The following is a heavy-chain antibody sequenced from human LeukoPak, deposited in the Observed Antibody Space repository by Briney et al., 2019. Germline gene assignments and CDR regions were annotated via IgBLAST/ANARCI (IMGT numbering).Heavy chain of an antibody. D-gene: IGHD5-24*01. V-gene: IGHV3-23*01. CDR3: AKPPYGRDVYNYFDY. CDR2: ISGSGGST. J-gene: IGHJ4*02. CDR1: GFTLRIYA. Sequence: PGRCLRLSCAGSGFTLRIYAMSWVRQAPREGLEWVSAISGSGGSTYYADSVKGRFTISRDNSKNTLYLQMNSLRVEDPAVYYWAKPPYGRDVYNYFDYWGQGTPVTVSS.